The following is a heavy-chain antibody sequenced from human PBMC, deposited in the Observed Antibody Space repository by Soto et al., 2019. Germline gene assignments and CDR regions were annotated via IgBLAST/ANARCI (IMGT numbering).Heavy chain of an antibody. CDR2: INGDGSST. Sequence: GGSLRLSCAASGFTFSRYWRHWVRQAPGKGLVWVSRINGDGSSTSYADSVKGRFTISRDNAKNTLYLQMNRLRVEDTAVYPCARYQGITICGGVIEKENYGIDFWGQGTTVTVSS. CDR1: GFTFSRYW. J-gene: IGHJ6*02. D-gene: IGHD3-3*01. V-gene: IGHV3-74*01. CDR3: ARYQGITICGGVIEKENYGIDF.